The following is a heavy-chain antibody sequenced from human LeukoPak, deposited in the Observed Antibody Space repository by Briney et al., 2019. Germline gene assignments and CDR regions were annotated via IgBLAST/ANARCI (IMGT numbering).Heavy chain of an antibody. CDR2: IYYSGST. J-gene: IGHJ5*02. CDR1: GGSISSYY. D-gene: IGHD6-6*01. Sequence: SETLSLTCTVSGGSISSYYWSWIRQPPGKGLEWIGYIYYSGSTNYNPALKSRVTISVDTSKNQFSRKLSSVTAADTAVYYRARDNLGYSSSSVVWFDPWGQGTLVTVSS. CDR3: ARDNLGYSSSSVVWFDP. V-gene: IGHV4-59*01.